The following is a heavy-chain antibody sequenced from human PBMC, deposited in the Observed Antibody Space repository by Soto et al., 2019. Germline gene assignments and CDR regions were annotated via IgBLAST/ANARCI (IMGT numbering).Heavy chain of an antibody. CDR3: ARVHTPRGGYYSYGMDV. J-gene: IGHJ6*02. CDR1: GFTFSSYA. D-gene: IGHD3-22*01. Sequence: GGSLRLSCAASGFTFSSYAMHWVRQAPGKGLEWVAVISYDGSNKYYADSVKGRFTISRDNSKNTLYLQMNSLRAEDTAVYYCARVHTPRGGYYSYGMDVWGQGTTVTVSS. V-gene: IGHV3-30-3*01. CDR2: ISYDGSNK.